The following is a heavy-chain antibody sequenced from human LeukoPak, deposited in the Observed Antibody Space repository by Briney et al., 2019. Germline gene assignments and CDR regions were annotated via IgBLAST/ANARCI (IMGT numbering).Heavy chain of an antibody. CDR1: GGTFSSYA. CDR3: ARDRVAYYYGSGGPSY. J-gene: IGHJ4*02. V-gene: IGHV1-69*04. Sequence: SVKVSCKASGGTFSSYAISWVRQAPGQGLEWMGRIIPILGIANYAQKFQGRVTITADKSTSTAYMELSSLRSEDTAVYYCARDRVAYYYGSGGPSYWGQGTLVTVFS. D-gene: IGHD3-10*01. CDR2: IIPILGIA.